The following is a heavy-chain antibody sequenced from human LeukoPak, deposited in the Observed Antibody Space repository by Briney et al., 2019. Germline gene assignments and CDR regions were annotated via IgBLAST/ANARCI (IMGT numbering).Heavy chain of an antibody. CDR2: IYGGGDT. Sequence: GGSLRLSCAASGFTVTDNYMNWVRQSSGKGLEWVSVIYGGGDTNYADSVKGRFIISRDNSKNMLYVQMNSLRVDDTAVYYCAKGPLPEVAGTTWDYWGQGTPVTVSS. CDR3: AKGPLPEVAGTTWDY. V-gene: IGHV3-53*01. CDR1: GFTVTDNY. D-gene: IGHD6-19*01. J-gene: IGHJ4*02.